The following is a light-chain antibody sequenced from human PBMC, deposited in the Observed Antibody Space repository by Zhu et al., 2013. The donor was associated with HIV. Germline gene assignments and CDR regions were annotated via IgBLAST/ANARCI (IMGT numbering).Light chain of an antibody. J-gene: IGLJ3*02. CDR1: TSNIGGGYD. CDR2: YNS. CDR3: QSYDTSLSAWV. Sequence: QSVLTQPPSVSGAPGQRVTISCTGSTSNIGGGYDVQWYQQLPGAAPKLIVYYNSLRPSGVSDRFSGSKSGSSASLVITGLQAEDVADYYCQSYDTSLSAWVFGGGTKLTVL. V-gene: IGLV1-40*01.